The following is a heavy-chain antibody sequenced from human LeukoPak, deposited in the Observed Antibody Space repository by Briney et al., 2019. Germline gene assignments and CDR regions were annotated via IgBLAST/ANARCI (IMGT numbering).Heavy chain of an antibody. CDR2: INLNSGDT. V-gene: IGHV1-2*02. J-gene: IGHJ5*02. D-gene: IGHD3-9*01. CDR1: GYTFTDYY. CDR3: ARSYFDVLTNYYMWLAP. Sequence: ASVKVTCKASGYTFTDYYIHWVRQAPGQGLEWMGWINLNSGDTYYAQNFQDRVTMTGDTSISTAYLELSSLRSDDTAVFYCARSYFDVLTNYYMWLAPWGQGTLVTVSS.